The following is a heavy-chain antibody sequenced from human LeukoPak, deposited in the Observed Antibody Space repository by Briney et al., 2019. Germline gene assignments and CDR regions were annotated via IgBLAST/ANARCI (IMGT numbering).Heavy chain of an antibody. CDR1: AGSISSYY. J-gene: IGHJ4*02. CDR2: IYYSGST. CDR3: ARDCSSTSCFDY. V-gene: IGHV4-59*01. D-gene: IGHD2-2*01. Sequence: SETLSLTCTVSAGSISSYYWSWIRQPPGKGLEWIGYIYYSGSTNYNPSLKSRVTISVDTSKNQFSLKLSSVTAADTAVYYCARDCSSTSCFDYWGQGTLVTVSS.